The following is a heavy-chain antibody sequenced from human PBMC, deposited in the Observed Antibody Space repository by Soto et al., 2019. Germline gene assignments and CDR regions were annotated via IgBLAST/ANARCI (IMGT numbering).Heavy chain of an antibody. V-gene: IGHV3-15*01. Sequence: EVQLVESGGGLVKPGGSLRLSCAASGFTFSNAWMSWVRQAPGKGLEWVGRIKSKTDGGTTDYAAPVKGRFTISRDDSKNTLYLQMNSLKTEDTAVYYCTTDPDYYDSRRDAFDIWGQGTMVTVSS. CDR3: TTDPDYYDSRRDAFDI. CDR1: GFTFSNAW. CDR2: IKSKTDGGTT. D-gene: IGHD3-22*01. J-gene: IGHJ3*02.